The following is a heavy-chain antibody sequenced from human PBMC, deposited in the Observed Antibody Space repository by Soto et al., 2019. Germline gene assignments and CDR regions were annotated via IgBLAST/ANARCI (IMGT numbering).Heavy chain of an antibody. CDR1: GFTFSDLY. V-gene: IGHV3-11*01. D-gene: IGHD3-10*01. Sequence: GGSLRLSCTASGFTFSDLYMTWIRQAPGKGLEWVSYISGGGETTHYANSVKGRFTVSRDNAKNSVYLQMNSLRAEDTAVYYCASDPFYYASDYWGQGTLVTVS. CDR2: ISGGGETT. J-gene: IGHJ4*02. CDR3: ASDPFYYASDY.